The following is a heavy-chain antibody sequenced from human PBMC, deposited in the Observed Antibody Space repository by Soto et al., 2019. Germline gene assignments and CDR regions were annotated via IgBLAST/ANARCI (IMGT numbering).Heavy chain of an antibody. CDR2: IWYDGSNK. V-gene: IGHV3-33*01. Sequence: QVQLVESGGGVVQPGRSLRLSCAASGFTFSSYGMHWVRQAPGKGLEWVAVIWYDGSNKHYADSVKGRFTISRDNSKNTLYLQMNSLRAEDTAVYYCARGGGLYCYDSGSYYSIDYWGQGTLVTVSS. CDR3: ARGGGLYCYDSGSYYSIDY. CDR1: GFTFSSYG. D-gene: IGHD3-10*01. J-gene: IGHJ4*02.